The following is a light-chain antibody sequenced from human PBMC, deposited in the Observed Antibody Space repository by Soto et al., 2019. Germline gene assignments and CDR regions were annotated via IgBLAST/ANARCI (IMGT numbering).Light chain of an antibody. V-gene: IGLV1-44*01. J-gene: IGLJ3*02. CDR2: SNN. CDR3: AAWDDSLNGRV. CDR1: SSNIGSNT. Sequence: QLVLTQPPSASGTPGQRVTISCSGSSSNIGSNTVNWYQQLPGTAPKLLIYSNNQRPSGVPDRFSGSNSGTSASLAISGLQSEDEADYYCAAWDDSLNGRVFGGGTKLTVL.